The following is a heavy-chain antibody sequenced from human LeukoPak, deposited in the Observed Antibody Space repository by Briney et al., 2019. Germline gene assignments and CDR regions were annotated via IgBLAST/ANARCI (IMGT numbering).Heavy chain of an antibody. CDR1: GYTFTSYY. CDR3: ARPFTGFDP. V-gene: IGHV1-46*01. CDR2: INPSGGST. Sequence: ASVTVSFKSSGYTFTSYYMHWVRQAPGQGLEWMGIINPSGGSTSYAQKFQGRVTMTRDTSTSTVSMELSSLRSEDTAVYYCARPFTGFDPWGQGTLVTVSS. D-gene: IGHD2-8*02. J-gene: IGHJ5*02.